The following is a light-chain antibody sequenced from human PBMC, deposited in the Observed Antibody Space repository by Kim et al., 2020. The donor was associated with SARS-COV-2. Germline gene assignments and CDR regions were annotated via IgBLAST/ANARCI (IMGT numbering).Light chain of an antibody. CDR1: QSLVHSDGNTY. CDR3: MQGTHWPPWT. CDR2: TVS. J-gene: IGKJ1*01. Sequence: ASIACRSSQSLVHSDGNTYLTWFHQRPGQSPRRLIYTVSNRDSGVPDRFSGSGSGTDFTLKISRVQAEDVGVYYCMQGTHWPPWTFGQGTKVDIK. V-gene: IGKV2-30*02.